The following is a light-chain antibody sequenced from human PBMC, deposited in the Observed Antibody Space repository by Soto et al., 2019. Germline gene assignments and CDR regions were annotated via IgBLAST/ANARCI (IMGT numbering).Light chain of an antibody. CDR2: GAS. CDR1: QSVSSSY. Sequence: EIVMTQSPATLSVSPGERSTLSCMASQSVSSSYLAWYQQKPGQAPRLLIYGASSRATGIPDRFSGSGSGTDFTLTISRLEPEDFAVYYCQQYGSSPWTFGQGTKV. V-gene: IGKV3-20*01. CDR3: QQYGSSPWT. J-gene: IGKJ1*01.